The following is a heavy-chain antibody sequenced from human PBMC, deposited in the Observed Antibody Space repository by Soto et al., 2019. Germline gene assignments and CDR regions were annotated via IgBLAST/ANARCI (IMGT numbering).Heavy chain of an antibody. D-gene: IGHD6-13*01. J-gene: IGHJ6*02. CDR3: ARDRIAAAGTDPCGPAYYYYGMDV. Sequence: GGSLRLSCAASGFTVSSNYMSWVRQAPGKGLEWVSVIYSCGSTYYADSVKGRFTISRDNSKNTLYLQMNSLRAEDTAVYYCARDRIAAAGTDPCGPAYYYYGMDVWGQGTTVTVSS. CDR2: IYSCGST. CDR1: GFTVSSNY. V-gene: IGHV3-66*03.